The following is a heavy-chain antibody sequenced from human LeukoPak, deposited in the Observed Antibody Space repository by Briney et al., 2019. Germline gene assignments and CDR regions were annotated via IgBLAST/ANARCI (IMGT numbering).Heavy chain of an antibody. CDR3: ARGSEEFDP. CDR1: GYTFTSYG. V-gene: IGHV1-8*03. J-gene: IGHJ5*02. Sequence: ASVKVSCKASGYTFTSYGISWVRQAPGQGLEWMGWMNPNSGNTGYAQKFQGRVTITRNTSISTAYMELSSLRSEDTAVYYCARGSEEFDPWGQGTLVTVSS. CDR2: MNPNSGNT.